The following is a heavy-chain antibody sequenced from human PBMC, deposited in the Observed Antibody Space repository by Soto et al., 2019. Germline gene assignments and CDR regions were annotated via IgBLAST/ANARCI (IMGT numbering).Heavy chain of an antibody. V-gene: IGHV1-46*01. CDR1: GYTFTSYY. Sequence: ASVKVSCKASGYTFTSYYMHWVRQAPGQGLEWMGIINPSGGSTSYAQKFQGRVTMTRDTSTSTVYMELSSLRSEDTAVYYCARERITMIVVVKTGDPLDAFDIWGQGTMVTVSS. CDR2: INPSGGST. D-gene: IGHD3-22*01. CDR3: ARERITMIVVVKTGDPLDAFDI. J-gene: IGHJ3*02.